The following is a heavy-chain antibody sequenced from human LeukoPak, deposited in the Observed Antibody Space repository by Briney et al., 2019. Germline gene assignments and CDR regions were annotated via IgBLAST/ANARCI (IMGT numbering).Heavy chain of an antibody. CDR1: GGSISCYY. Sequence: SETLSLTCTVSGGSISCYYWSWIRQPPGKGLEWIGCIYYSGSTNYNPSLKSRVTISVDTSKNQFSLKLSSVTAADTAVYYCAREAPRYSSSWYYYYYYMDVWGKGTTVTVSS. CDR3: AREAPRYSSSWYYYYYYMDV. D-gene: IGHD6-13*01. CDR2: IYYSGST. J-gene: IGHJ6*03. V-gene: IGHV4-59*01.